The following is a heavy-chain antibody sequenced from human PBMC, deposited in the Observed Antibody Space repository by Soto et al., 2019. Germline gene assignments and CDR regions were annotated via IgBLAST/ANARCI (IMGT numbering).Heavy chain of an antibody. D-gene: IGHD2-8*02. Sequence: PGGSLRLSCAASGFTFSSYGMHWVRQAPGKGLEWVSVISGSGSNKYYADSVKGRFTISRDNAKNSLYLQINSLRAEDTAVYYCARLYCTGGACPSDYWGQRTLVTVSS. CDR1: GFTFSSYG. V-gene: IGHV3-30*03. CDR3: ARLYCTGGACPSDY. CDR2: ISGSGSNK. J-gene: IGHJ4*02.